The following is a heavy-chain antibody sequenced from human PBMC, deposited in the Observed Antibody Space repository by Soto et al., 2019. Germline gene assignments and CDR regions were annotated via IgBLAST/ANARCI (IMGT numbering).Heavy chain of an antibody. CDR1: GYTFTSYY. CDR2: INPSGGST. Sequence: GASVKVSCKASGYTFTSYYMHWVRQAPGQGLEWMGIINPSGGSTSYAQKFQGRVTMTRDTSTSTVYMELSSLRSEDTAVYYCARDRVDIVPTIPDTYYFDYWGQGTLVTVSS. V-gene: IGHV1-46*01. CDR3: ARDRVDIVPTIPDTYYFDY. D-gene: IGHD5-12*01. J-gene: IGHJ4*02.